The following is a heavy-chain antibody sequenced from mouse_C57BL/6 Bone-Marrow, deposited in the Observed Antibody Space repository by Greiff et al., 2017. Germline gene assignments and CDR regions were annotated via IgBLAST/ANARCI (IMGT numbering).Heavy chain of an antibody. V-gene: IGHV1-55*01. CDR2: IYPTSGRT. J-gene: IGHJ2*01. D-gene: IGHD4-1*01. Sequence: VKLQQPGAELVKPGASVKMSCKASGYTFTSYWITWVKQRPGQGLEWIGDIYPTSGRTNYNEKFKSKAILTVDTSSNTAYMQPSSLPSEDSAVFYCARSGPLGRSFDYWGQGTTLTVSS. CDR3: ARSGPLGRSFDY. CDR1: GYTFTSYW.